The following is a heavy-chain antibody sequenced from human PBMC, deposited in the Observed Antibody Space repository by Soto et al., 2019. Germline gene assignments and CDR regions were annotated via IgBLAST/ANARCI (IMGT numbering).Heavy chain of an antibody. Sequence: GGSVKVSCKASGFTFTSSAVQWVRQARGQRLQWIGWIVVGSGNTNYAQKFQERVTITRDMSTSTAYMELSSLRSEDTDVYYCAADKYYYDSSGYPVYYYYAMDVWCQGTTVTVSS. V-gene: IGHV1-58*01. CDR3: AADKYYYDSSGYPVYYYYAMDV. D-gene: IGHD3-22*01. J-gene: IGHJ6*02. CDR2: IVVGSGNT. CDR1: GFTFTSSA.